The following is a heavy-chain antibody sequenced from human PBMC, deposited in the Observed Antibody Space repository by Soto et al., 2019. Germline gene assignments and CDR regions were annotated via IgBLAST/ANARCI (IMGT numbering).Heavy chain of an antibody. CDR1: GGSFSGYY. Sequence: SETLSLTCAVYGGSFSGYYWSWIRQPPGKGRECIGSIYYSGSTHYNPSLTSRVTISVAASQNQFSLKLSAVTPAGSAVYYCASPRVGATAXYWGQGTLVTVSS. V-gene: IGHV4-34*01. CDR2: IYYSGST. D-gene: IGHD1-26*01. CDR3: ASPRVGATAXY. J-gene: IGHJ4*02.